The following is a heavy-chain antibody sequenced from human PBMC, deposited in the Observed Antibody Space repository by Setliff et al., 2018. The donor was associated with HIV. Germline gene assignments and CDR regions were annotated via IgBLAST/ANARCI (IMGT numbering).Heavy chain of an antibody. Sequence: GGSLRLSCAVSGLNFNNAWMSWVRQAPGKGLEWVGRIKRKSDGGTADYAAPVKGRFTISRDNSKNTLSLQMDILRAEDTAIYYCVRGVFDYWGQGVLVTVSS. CDR2: IKRKSDGGTA. CDR3: VRGVFDY. J-gene: IGHJ4*02. CDR1: GLNFNNAW. V-gene: IGHV3-15*01. D-gene: IGHD2-8*01.